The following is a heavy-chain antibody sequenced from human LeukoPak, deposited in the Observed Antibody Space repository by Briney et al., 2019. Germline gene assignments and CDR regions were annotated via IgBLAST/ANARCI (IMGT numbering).Heavy chain of an antibody. CDR3: AGGGRGGITAYSNYLFDY. CDR1: GGSFSNYY. CDR2: IYYSGST. V-gene: IGHV4-59*08. Sequence: SETLSLTCTVSGGSFSNYYWSWIRQPPGEGLEWIGYIYYSGSTNYNPSLKSRVTISIDTSKNQFSLNLTSVTAADTAVYYCAGGGRGGITAYSNYLFDYWGQGTLVTVSS. D-gene: IGHD4-11*01. J-gene: IGHJ4*02.